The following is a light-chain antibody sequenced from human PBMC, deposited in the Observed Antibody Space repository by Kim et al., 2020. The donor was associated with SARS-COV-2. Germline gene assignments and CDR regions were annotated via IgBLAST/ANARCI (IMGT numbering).Light chain of an antibody. CDR2: DAS. J-gene: IGKJ4*01. V-gene: IGKV3-11*01. CDR1: QSIGRS. Sequence: LSPGERAPLSCRASQSIGRSLAWYQQKPGQAPSLLIYDASNRATAIPARFSGSGSGTDFTLTISSLEPEDFAVYYCQQRSDWPLTFGGGTKVDIK. CDR3: QQRSDWPLT.